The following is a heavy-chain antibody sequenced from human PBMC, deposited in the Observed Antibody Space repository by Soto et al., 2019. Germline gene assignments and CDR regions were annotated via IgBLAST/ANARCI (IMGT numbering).Heavy chain of an antibody. Sequence: SETLSLTCPVSGGYIGSGGYYWSWIRQHPGKGLEWIGYIYYSGSTYYNPSLKSRVTISVDTSKNQFSLKLSSVTAADTAVYYCARVFALAQGTVETNWFDPWGQGTLVTVSS. CDR1: GGYIGSGGYY. CDR2: IYYSGST. D-gene: IGHD1-1*01. J-gene: IGHJ5*02. V-gene: IGHV4-31*03. CDR3: ARVFALAQGTVETNWFDP.